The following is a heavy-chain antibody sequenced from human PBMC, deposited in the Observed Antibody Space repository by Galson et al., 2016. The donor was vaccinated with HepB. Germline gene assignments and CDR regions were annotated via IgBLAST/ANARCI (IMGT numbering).Heavy chain of an antibody. CDR1: GFSLTSNGVG. CDR2: IFWADDK. V-gene: IGHV2-5*02. Sequence: PALVKPTQTLTLTCTFSGFSLTSNGVGVGWIRQPPGKALEWLALIFWADDKRYTPSLETRLTITKDTAKNQVVLTIINMDPEDTATYYCAHRRRTVPWYVPAFDPWGQGILVTVSS. J-gene: IGHJ5*02. D-gene: IGHD6-13*01. CDR3: AHRRRTVPWYVPAFDP.